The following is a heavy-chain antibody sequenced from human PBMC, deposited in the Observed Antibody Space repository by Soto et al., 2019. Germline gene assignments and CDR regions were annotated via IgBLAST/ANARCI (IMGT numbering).Heavy chain of an antibody. V-gene: IGHV3-7*03. Sequence: EVQLVESGGGWVQPGGSLRLSCAASGFTFSNYWMSWVRQAPGKGLEWVANIKQDGSQKYYVDSVKGRFTISRDNAKNSLYLEMNSLRAEDTAVSSCARILHIAAAGAPYWFDPWGQGTLVNVSS. CDR1: GFTFSNYW. J-gene: IGHJ5*02. CDR2: IKQDGSQK. D-gene: IGHD6-13*01. CDR3: ARILHIAAAGAPYWFDP.